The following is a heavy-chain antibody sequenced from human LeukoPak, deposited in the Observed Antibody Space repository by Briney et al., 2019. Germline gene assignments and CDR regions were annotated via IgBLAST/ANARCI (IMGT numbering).Heavy chain of an antibody. Sequence: SETLSLTCTVSGSSISSGGYYWGWIRQPPGKGLEWIGSIYYSGSTYYNPSLKSRVTISVDTSKIQFSLKLSSVTAADTAVYYCASPGGGPTDYWGQGTLVTVSS. CDR2: IYYSGST. CDR1: GSSISSGGYY. D-gene: IGHD3-16*01. J-gene: IGHJ4*02. V-gene: IGHV4-39*01. CDR3: ASPGGGPTDY.